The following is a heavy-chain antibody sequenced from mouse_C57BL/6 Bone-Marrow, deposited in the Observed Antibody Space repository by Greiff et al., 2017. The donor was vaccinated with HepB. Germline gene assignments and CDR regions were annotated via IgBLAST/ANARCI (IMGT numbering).Heavy chain of an antibody. D-gene: IGHD1-1*01. CDR2: IRNKANGYTT. V-gene: IGHV7-3*01. CDR3: ARYAYGSLDY. J-gene: IGHJ2*01. CDR1: GFTFTDYY. Sequence: EVKLVESGGGLVQPGGSLSLSCAASGFTFTDYYMSWVRQPPGKALEWLGFIRNKANGYTTEYSASVKGRFTISRDNSQSILYLQMNALRAEASATYYCARYAYGSLDYWGQGTTLTVSS.